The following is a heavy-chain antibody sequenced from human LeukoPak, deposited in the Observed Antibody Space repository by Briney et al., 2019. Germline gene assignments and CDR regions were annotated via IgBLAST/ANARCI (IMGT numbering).Heavy chain of an antibody. J-gene: IGHJ3*02. D-gene: IGHD1-26*01. CDR2: ISAYNGNT. CDR3: ARESGSYLDDAFDI. Sequence: ASVKVSCKASGYSFTSHGISWVRQAPGQGLEWMGWISAYNGNTNYAQKLQGRVTMTTDTSTSTAYMELRSLRSDDTAVYYCARESGSYLDDAFDIWGQGTMVTVSS. CDR1: GYSFTSHG. V-gene: IGHV1-18*01.